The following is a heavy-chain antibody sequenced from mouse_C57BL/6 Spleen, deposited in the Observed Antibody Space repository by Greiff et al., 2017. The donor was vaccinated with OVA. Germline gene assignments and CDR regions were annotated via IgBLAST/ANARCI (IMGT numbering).Heavy chain of an antibody. CDR2: IDPSDSYT. Sequence: VKLQQPGAELVMPGASVKLSCKAPGYTFTSYWMHWVKQRPGQGLEWIGEIDPSDSYTNYNQKFKGKSTLTVDKSSSTAYMQLSSLTSEDSAVYYCARGYYGSGENFDYWGQGTTLTVSS. D-gene: IGHD1-1*01. CDR1: GYTFTSYW. V-gene: IGHV1-69*01. J-gene: IGHJ2*01. CDR3: ARGYYGSGENFDY.